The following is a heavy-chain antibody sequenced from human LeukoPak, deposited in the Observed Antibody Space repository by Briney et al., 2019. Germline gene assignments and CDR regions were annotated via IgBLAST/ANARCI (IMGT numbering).Heavy chain of an antibody. D-gene: IGHD4-17*01. CDR1: GFTFSSYW. V-gene: IGHV3-7*03. CDR2: IKQDGSEK. Sequence: GGSLRLSCAASGFTFSSYWMSWVRQAPGKGLEWVANIKQDGSEKYYVDSVKGRFTISRDNAKNSLYLQMNSLRADDTALYYCAKDMTTVTTGPDYWGQGTLVTVSS. CDR3: AKDMTTVTTGPDY. J-gene: IGHJ4*02.